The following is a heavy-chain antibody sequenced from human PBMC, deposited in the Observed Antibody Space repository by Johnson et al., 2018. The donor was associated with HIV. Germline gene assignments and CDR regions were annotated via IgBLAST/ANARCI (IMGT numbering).Heavy chain of an antibody. V-gene: IGHV3-30*02. J-gene: IGHJ3*02. CDR2: TQYDGSNK. CDR3: ARGDPEWFHAFDI. D-gene: IGHD3-10*01. Sequence: QVQLVESGGGVVQPGGSLRLSCAASGFSFSSYGIHWVRQAPGKGLEWVAFTQYDGSNKYYADSVKGRFTISRDNSKNTLYLQMNSLRAEDTAVYYCARGDPEWFHAFDIWGQGTMVTVSS. CDR1: GFSFSSYG.